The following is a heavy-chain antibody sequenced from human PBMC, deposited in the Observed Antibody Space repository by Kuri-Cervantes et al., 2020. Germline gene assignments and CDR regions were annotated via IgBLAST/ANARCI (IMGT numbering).Heavy chain of an antibody. J-gene: IGHJ6*02. V-gene: IGHV1-2*02. D-gene: IGHD4-17*01. CDR2: INPSSGGT. Sequence: ASVKVSCKASGYTFTGYYMHWVRQAPGQGLEWMGWINPSSGGTNYAQKFQGRVTMTRDTSISTAYMELSRLRSDDTAVYYCARDLRTTVTSYYGMDVWGQGTTVTVSS. CDR1: GYTFTGYY. CDR3: ARDLRTTVTSYYGMDV.